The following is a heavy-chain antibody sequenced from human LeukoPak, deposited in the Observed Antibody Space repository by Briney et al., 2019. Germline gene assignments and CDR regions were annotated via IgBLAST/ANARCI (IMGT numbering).Heavy chain of an antibody. CDR2: ITGSSAST. Sequence: GGSQTLSCAASGFTFSSYAMSWVRQAPGKGLEWVASITGSSASTFYADSVKGRFTISRDNSKNTLYPQMTSPRAEETAVYFCAILDYYDTHWGQGTLVTVSS. CDR1: GFTFSSYA. J-gene: IGHJ4*02. D-gene: IGHD3-22*01. CDR3: AILDYYDTH. V-gene: IGHV3-23*01.